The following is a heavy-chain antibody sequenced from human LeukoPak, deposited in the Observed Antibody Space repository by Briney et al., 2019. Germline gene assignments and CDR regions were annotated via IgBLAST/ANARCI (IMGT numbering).Heavy chain of an antibody. CDR2: IIPIFGTA. CDR1: GGTFSSYA. V-gene: IGHV1-69*05. J-gene: IGHJ6*03. D-gene: IGHD6-13*01. Sequence: SVKVSCKASGGTFSSYAISWVRQAPGQGLEWMGGIIPIFGTANYAQKLQGRVTMTTDTSTSTAYMELRSLRSDDTAVYYCARVSSSWYGYYYYMDVWGKGTTVTVSS. CDR3: ARVSSSWYGYYYYMDV.